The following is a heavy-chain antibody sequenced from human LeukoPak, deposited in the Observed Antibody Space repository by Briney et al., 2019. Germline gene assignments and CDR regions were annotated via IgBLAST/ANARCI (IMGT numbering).Heavy chain of an antibody. D-gene: IGHD5/OR15-5a*01. CDR1: GFTFSSYD. CDR3: IRGGIKVSGIDAFDI. CDR2: IGIAGDT. J-gene: IGHJ3*02. V-gene: IGHV3-13*01. Sequence: PGGSLRLSCAASGFTFSSYDMHWVRQAPGRGLEWVSAIGIAGDTYYPDSVQGRFTISRENAKNSMYLQMNSLEDGDTAVYYCIRGGIKVSGIDAFDIWGQGTMVTVSS.